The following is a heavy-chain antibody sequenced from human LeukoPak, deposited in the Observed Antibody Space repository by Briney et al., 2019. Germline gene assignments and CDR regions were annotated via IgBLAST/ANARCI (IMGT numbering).Heavy chain of an antibody. CDR2: IYSGGST. D-gene: IGHD2-2*03. J-gene: IGHJ6*02. CDR1: GFTVSSNY. V-gene: IGHV3-53*01. Sequence: GGSLRLSCAASGFTVSSNYMSWVRQAPGKGLEWVSVIYSGGSTYYADSVKGRFTISRDNAKNSLYLQMSSLRVEDTAVYYCARWNGDCSTTSCPYYYGMDVWGQGTTVTVSS. CDR3: ARWNGDCSTTSCPYYYGMDV.